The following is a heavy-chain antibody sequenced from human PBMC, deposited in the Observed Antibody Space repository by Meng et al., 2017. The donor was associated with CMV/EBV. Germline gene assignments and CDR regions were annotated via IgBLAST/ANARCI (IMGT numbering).Heavy chain of an antibody. V-gene: IGHV3-30*18. CDR1: GFTFSSYG. Sequence: SGFTFSSYGMHWVRQAPGKGLEWVAVISYDGSNKHYADSVKGRFTISRDNSKNTLYLQMNSLRAEDTAVYYCAKDRITIFGVNWFDPWGQGTLVTVSS. CDR3: AKDRITIFGVNWFDP. CDR2: ISYDGSNK. D-gene: IGHD3-3*01. J-gene: IGHJ5*02.